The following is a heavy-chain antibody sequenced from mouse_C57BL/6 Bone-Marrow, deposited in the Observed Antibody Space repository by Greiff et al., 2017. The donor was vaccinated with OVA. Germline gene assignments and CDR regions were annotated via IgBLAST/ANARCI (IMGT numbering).Heavy chain of an antibody. CDR3: ARSRSYYYGSSYWYFDG. Sequence: VQLQQSGAELVKPGASVKISCKASGYAFSSYWMNWVKQRPGKGLEWIGQIYPGDGDTNYNGKFKGKATLTADKSSSTAYMQLSSLTSEDSAVYFCARSRSYYYGSSYWYFDGWGTGTTVTVSS. D-gene: IGHD1-1*01. J-gene: IGHJ1*03. V-gene: IGHV1-80*01. CDR2: IYPGDGDT. CDR1: GYAFSSYW.